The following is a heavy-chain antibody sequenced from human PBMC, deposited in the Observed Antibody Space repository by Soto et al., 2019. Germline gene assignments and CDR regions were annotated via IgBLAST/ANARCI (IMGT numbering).Heavy chain of an antibody. CDR2: INHSGST. Sequence: SETLSLTCAVYGGSFSGYYWSWVRQPPGKGLEWIGEINHSGSTNYNPSLKSRVTISVDTSKNQFSLKLSSVTAADTAVYYCARGRFSSGWYGGLNYYYGMDVWGQGTTVTVSS. CDR1: GGSFSGYY. V-gene: IGHV4-34*01. D-gene: IGHD6-19*01. J-gene: IGHJ6*02. CDR3: ARGRFSSGWYGGLNYYYGMDV.